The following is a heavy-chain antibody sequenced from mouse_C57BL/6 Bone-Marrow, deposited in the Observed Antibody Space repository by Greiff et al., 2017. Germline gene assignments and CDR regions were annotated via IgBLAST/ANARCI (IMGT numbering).Heavy chain of an antibody. D-gene: IGHD3-2*02. CDR1: GYTFTSYW. J-gene: IGHJ4*01. CDR3: ARSGTAQATYAMDY. CDR2: IDPNRGGT. V-gene: IGHV1-72*01. Sequence: QVQLQQPGAELVKPGASVKLSCKASGYTFTSYWMHWVKQRPGRGLAWIGRIDPNRGGTKYTEKFKRKATLTVDKPSSTAYMQLSSLTSEDSAVYYCARSGTAQATYAMDYWGQGTSVTVSS.